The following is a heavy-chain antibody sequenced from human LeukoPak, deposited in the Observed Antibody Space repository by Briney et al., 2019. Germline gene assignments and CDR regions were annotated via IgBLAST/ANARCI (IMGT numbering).Heavy chain of an antibody. Sequence: SQTLSLTCTVSGGSISSGGYYWSWLRQHPGKGLEWIGYIYYSGSTYYNPSLKSRVTISVDTSKNQFSLKLSSVTAADTAVYYCARLAVPPDELGFDPWGQGTLVTVSS. CDR2: IYYSGST. J-gene: IGHJ5*02. CDR3: ARLAVPPDELGFDP. D-gene: IGHD1-1*01. V-gene: IGHV4-31*03. CDR1: GGSISSGGYY.